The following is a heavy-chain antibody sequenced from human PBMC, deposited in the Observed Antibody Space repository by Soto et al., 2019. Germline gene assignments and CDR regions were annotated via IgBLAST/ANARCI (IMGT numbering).Heavy chain of an antibody. CDR2: IYYDGNT. D-gene: IGHD1-1*01. V-gene: IGHV4-39*01. CDR3: ASFVGRYNWYFDL. J-gene: IGHJ2*01. CDR1: GRSISDSYYY. Sequence: QLQLQEPVPGLVKPSETLSLNCTVSGRSISDSYYYWGWIRQPPGKGLEWIGNIYYDGNTYYNPSLKSRVTISRDTSKNRFSLKVTSVTAADTAVYYCASFVGRYNWYFDLWGPGTLVTVSS.